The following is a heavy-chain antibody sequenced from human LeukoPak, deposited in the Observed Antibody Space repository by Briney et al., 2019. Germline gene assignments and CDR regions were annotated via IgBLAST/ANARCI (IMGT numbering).Heavy chain of an antibody. CDR3: ARGVDGDSSGYYSNYYNYMDV. CDR2: ISAYNGNT. J-gene: IGHJ6*03. CDR1: GYTFTSYG. Sequence: ASVKVSCKASGYTFTSYGISWVRQAPGQGLEWMGWISAYNGNTNYAQKLQGRVTLTTDTSTSTAYMELRSLRSDDTAVYYCARGVDGDSSGYYSNYYNYMDVWGKGTTVTVSS. V-gene: IGHV1-18*01. D-gene: IGHD3-22*01.